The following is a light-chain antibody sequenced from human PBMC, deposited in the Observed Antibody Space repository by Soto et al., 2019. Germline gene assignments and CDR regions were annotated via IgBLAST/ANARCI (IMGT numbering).Light chain of an antibody. Sequence: EIVMTQSPATLSASPGERATISCRASQSVSSSLAWYQQKPGQAPRLVIYGAFTRATGIPARFSGSGSATEFAPTISGLQSEDFAVYYCEQYNSWTPLTFGGGTKVEVK. CDR2: GAF. J-gene: IGKJ4*01. CDR1: QSVSSS. V-gene: IGKV3-15*01. CDR3: EQYNSWTPLT.